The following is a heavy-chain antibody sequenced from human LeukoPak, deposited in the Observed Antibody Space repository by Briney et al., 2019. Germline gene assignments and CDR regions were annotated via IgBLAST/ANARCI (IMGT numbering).Heavy chain of an antibody. CDR3: ARAQGRYSGYDIGGY. CDR1: GYTFTSYG. D-gene: IGHD5-12*01. CDR2: ISAYNGNT. Sequence: ASVKVSSKASGYTFTSYGISWVRQAPGQGLEWMGWISAYNGNTNYAQKPQGRVTMTTDTSTSTAYMELRSLRSDDTAVYYCARAQGRYSGYDIGGYWGQGTLVTVSS. V-gene: IGHV1-18*01. J-gene: IGHJ4*02.